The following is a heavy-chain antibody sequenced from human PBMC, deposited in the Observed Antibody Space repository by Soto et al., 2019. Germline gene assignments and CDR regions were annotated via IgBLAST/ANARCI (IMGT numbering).Heavy chain of an antibody. CDR3: ARDLGSGSYVFDY. D-gene: IGHD1-26*01. J-gene: IGHJ4*02. Sequence: DSVKVSCKASAYTFTGYYMHWVRQAPGQGLEWMGWINPNSGGTNYAQKFQGWVTMTRDTSISTAYMELSRLRSDDTAVYYCARDLGSGSYVFDYWGQGTLVTVSS. CDR2: INPNSGGT. CDR1: AYTFTGYY. V-gene: IGHV1-2*04.